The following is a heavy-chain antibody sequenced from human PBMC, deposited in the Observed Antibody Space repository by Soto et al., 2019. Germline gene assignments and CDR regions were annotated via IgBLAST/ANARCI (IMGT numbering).Heavy chain of an antibody. Sequence: RGSLRLSCAASGFTFSTYGMHWVRQAPGKGLEWVAVVSNDGSNKYYADFVKGRFTISRDNSKNTLSLQLNSLRPEDTAVYYCAKSWLTTVTSDGYGMDVWGKGITVTVSS. CDR1: GFTFSTYG. CDR2: VSNDGSNK. CDR3: AKSWLTTVTSDGYGMDV. J-gene: IGHJ6*04. D-gene: IGHD4-17*01. V-gene: IGHV3-30*18.